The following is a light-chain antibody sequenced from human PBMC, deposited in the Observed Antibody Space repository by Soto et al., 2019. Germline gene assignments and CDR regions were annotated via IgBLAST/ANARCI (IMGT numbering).Light chain of an antibody. CDR3: LRSYNGASVVASVV. J-gene: IGLJ2*01. CDR2: DTT. Sequence: QTVVTQEPSLTVSPGGTVTLTCGSSTGAVTSGHYAYWLQQKPGQAPRTLIYDTTNKHSWTPARFSGSLLGGKAALTLSGAQPEDEADYYCLRSYNGASVVASVVFGGGTKLTVL. V-gene: IGLV7-46*01. CDR1: TGAVTSGHY.